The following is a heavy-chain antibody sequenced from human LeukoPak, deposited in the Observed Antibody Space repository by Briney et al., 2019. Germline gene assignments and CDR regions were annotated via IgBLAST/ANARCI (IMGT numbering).Heavy chain of an antibody. CDR1: GFTFTNYA. J-gene: IGHJ4*02. CDR2: ISKSGDIT. CDR3: ATDASTTNNFYFFDY. Sequence: GGSLRLSCAASGFTFTNYAMTWVRQAPGKGLEWISGISKSGDITFYADSVKGRFTISRDTSKSAVYLQMNNLRAEDTAVYYCATDASTTNNFYFFDYWGQGALATVSS. V-gene: IGHV3-23*01. D-gene: IGHD1-1*01.